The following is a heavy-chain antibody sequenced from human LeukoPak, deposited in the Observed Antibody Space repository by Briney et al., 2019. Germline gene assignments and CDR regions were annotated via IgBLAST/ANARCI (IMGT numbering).Heavy chain of an antibody. CDR1: GFTFSSYA. CDR2: ISGSGGST. CDR3: TTALPGGDFDY. D-gene: IGHD3-22*01. V-gene: IGHV3-23*01. J-gene: IGHJ4*02. Sequence: GGSLRLSCAASGFTFSSYAMSWVRQAPGKGLEWVSAISGSGGSTYYADSVKGRFTISRDNSKNTLYLQMNSLRAEDTAVYYVTTALPGGDFDYWGQGTLVTVSS.